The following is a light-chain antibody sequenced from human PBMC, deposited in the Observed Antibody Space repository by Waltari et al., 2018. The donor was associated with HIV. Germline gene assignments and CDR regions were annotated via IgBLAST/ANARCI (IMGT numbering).Light chain of an antibody. V-gene: IGLV1-44*01. CDR3: AAWDDSLKGGA. J-gene: IGLJ1*01. CDR1: TSNIGGNT. Sequence: QSVLAQPPSASGTPGQRATISCSGSTSNIGGNTVSWYQQPPGTAPNLLIYSNNQRPSGVPDRFSGSTSGTSASLVISGLQSEDEADYYCAAWDDSLKGGAFGPGTKVTVL. CDR2: SNN.